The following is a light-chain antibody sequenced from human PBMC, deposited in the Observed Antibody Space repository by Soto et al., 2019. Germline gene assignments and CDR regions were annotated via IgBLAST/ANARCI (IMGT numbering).Light chain of an antibody. J-gene: IGKJ1*01. Sequence: EILLSQSPGTLSLSPGDRATLSCRASQSVSTSYLAWYQQKSGQAPRLLIYGASSRATGIPDRFSGSGSGTDFTLTISRLEPEDFAVYVCQLYGRSPWTFGQGTKVEIK. CDR1: QSVSTSY. CDR2: GAS. CDR3: QLYGRSPWT. V-gene: IGKV3-20*01.